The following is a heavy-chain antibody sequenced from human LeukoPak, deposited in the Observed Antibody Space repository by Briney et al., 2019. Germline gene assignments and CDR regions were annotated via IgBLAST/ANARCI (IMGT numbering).Heavy chain of an antibody. J-gene: IGHJ4*02. CDR2: IYSGGST. V-gene: IGHV3-66*02. CDR1: GFTVSSNY. D-gene: IGHD1-26*01. Sequence: PGGSLRLSCAASGFTVSSNYMSWVRQAPGKGLEWASVIYSGGSTYYADSVKGRFTISRDNSKNTLYLQMNSLRAEDTAVYYCARDRGGSYNFDYWGQGTLVTVSS. CDR3: ARDRGGSYNFDY.